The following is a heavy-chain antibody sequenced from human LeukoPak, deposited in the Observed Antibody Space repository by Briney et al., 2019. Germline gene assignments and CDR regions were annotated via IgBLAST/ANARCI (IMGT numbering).Heavy chain of an antibody. Sequence: PSETLSLTCTVTGVSLSSDDYFWSWIRQHPGKGLEWIGCIHYSGSTYYNPSLKSRVTISVDTSKNQFSLKLSSVTAADTAVYYCASGYYFDYWGQGTLVTVSS. CDR2: IHYSGST. J-gene: IGHJ4*02. V-gene: IGHV4-30-4*08. D-gene: IGHD1-14*01. CDR1: GVSLSSDDYF. CDR3: ASGYYFDY.